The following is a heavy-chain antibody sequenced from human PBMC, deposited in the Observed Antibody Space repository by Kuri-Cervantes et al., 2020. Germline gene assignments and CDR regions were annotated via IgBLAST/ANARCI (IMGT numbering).Heavy chain of an antibody. V-gene: IGHV3-20*04. D-gene: IGHD4-17*01. J-gene: IGHJ4*02. CDR3: AITTVQMDC. CDR2: INWNGGST. CDR1: GFTFDDYG. Sequence: LSLTCAASGFTFDDYGMGWVRQAPGKGLEWVSGINWNGGSTGCADSVKGRFTISRDNSKNKLYLQMNSLRGEDTAVYYCAITTVQMDCWGQGTLVTVSS.